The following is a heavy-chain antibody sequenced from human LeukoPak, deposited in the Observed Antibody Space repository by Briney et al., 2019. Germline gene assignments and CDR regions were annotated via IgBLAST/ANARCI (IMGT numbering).Heavy chain of an antibody. V-gene: IGHV3-30*02. CDR1: GFTFSSYG. Sequence: PGGSLRLSCAASGFTFSSYGMHWVRQAPGKRLEWVAFIRYDGSNKYYADSVKGRFTISRDNSKNTLYLQMNSLRAEDTAVYYCAKLGFGEPIGDYWGQGTLVTVSS. J-gene: IGHJ4*02. CDR2: IRYDGSNK. D-gene: IGHD3-10*01. CDR3: AKLGFGEPIGDY.